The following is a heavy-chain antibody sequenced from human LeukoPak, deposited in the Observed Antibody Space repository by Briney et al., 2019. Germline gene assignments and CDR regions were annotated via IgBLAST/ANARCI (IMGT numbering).Heavy chain of an antibody. CDR3: ARSEHSSSSFDY. V-gene: IGHV3-21*01. J-gene: IGHJ4*02. D-gene: IGHD6-6*01. CDR1: GFTFSRYN. Sequence: GGSLRLSCAASGFTFSRYNMNWVRQAPGKGLEWVSSISSSSTYIYYADSVQGRCTISRDNARNSLYLQMNSLRAEDTAIYYCARSEHSSSSFDYWGQGTLVTVSS. CDR2: ISSSSTYI.